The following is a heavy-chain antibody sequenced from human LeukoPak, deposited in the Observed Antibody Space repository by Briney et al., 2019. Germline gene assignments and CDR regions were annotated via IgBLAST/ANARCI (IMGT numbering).Heavy chain of an antibody. Sequence: PGGSLRLSCAASGFTFSSYSMNWVRQAPGKGLEWVSSISSSSSYIYYADSVKGRFTISRDNAKNSLYLQMNSLRAEDTAVYYCARAATTVVTVDDAFDIWGQGTMVTVSS. CDR1: GFTFSSYS. CDR3: ARAATTVVTVDDAFDI. D-gene: IGHD4-23*01. CDR2: ISSSSSYI. V-gene: IGHV3-21*01. J-gene: IGHJ3*02.